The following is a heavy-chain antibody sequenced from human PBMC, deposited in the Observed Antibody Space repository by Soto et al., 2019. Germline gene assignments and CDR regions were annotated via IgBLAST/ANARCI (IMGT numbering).Heavy chain of an antibody. CDR1: GESFSGYY. V-gene: IGHV4-34*12. Sequence: ETLSLTCAVYGESFSGYYWSWIRQPPGKGLEWIGEIIHSGSTNYNPSLKSRVTVSVDTSKKQFSLKLDSVTAADTAVYYCARRGGGYYPYYFDYWGQGGLVTVSS. D-gene: IGHD3-22*01. J-gene: IGHJ4*02. CDR3: ARRGGGYYPYYFDY. CDR2: IIHSGST.